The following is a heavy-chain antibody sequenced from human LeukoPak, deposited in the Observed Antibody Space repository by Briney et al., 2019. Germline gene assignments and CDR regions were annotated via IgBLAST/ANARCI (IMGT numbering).Heavy chain of an antibody. Sequence: PSGTLSLTCTVSGGSISSYYWNWIRQPPGKGLEWIGSIYYSGSTYYNPSLKSRVTISVDTSKNQFSLKLSSVTAADTAVYYCARGYDGSGYYYRNWYFDLWGRGTLVTVSS. D-gene: IGHD3-22*01. CDR2: IYYSGST. J-gene: IGHJ2*01. CDR3: ARGYDGSGYYYRNWYFDL. V-gene: IGHV4-59*05. CDR1: GGSISSYY.